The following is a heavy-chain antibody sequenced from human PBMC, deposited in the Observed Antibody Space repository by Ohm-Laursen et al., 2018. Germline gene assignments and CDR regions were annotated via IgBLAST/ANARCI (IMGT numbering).Heavy chain of an antibody. CDR1: GFTFSSYA. Sequence: SLRLSCSASGFTFSSYAMSWVRQAPGKGLEWVSYITSSGSTIYNADSVKGRFTISRDNAKNSLYLQMNSLRAEDTAVYYCARDPPRYYYSMDVWGQGTTVTVSS. CDR2: ITSSGSTI. J-gene: IGHJ6*02. V-gene: IGHV3-11*01. CDR3: ARDPPRYYYSMDV.